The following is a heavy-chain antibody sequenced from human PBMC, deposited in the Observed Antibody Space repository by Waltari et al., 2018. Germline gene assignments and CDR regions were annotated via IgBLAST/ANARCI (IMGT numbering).Heavy chain of an antibody. CDR2: ISYNGNT. CDR3: ARGYSTGWYNS. J-gene: IGHJ5*01. Sequence: QVQLQESDPGLVQPSETLSLTCTVAGYSISNGYYWGWIRLPPGRGLEWIATISYNGNTYYNLSLTSRVSITVDTSKNQFSLKLTSVTAADTAIYYCARGYSTGWYNSRGHGTLVTVSS. CDR1: GYSISNGYY. V-gene: IGHV4-38-2*02. D-gene: IGHD2-8*02.